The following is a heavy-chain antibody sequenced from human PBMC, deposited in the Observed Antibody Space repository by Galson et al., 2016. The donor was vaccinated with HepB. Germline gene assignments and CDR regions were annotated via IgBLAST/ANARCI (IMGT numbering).Heavy chain of an antibody. CDR1: GFTFGSYT. V-gene: IGHV3-21*01. D-gene: IGHD4-17*01. CDR3: GTSTMTTPLWFDP. Sequence: SLRLSCAASGFTFGSYTLNWVRQAPGQGLEWVSSISSNNYMYYSDSVRGRFTISRDIAKNSLHLQMSSLRPEDTAIYYCGTSTMTTPLWFDPWGQGTLVTVSS. CDR2: ISSNNYM. J-gene: IGHJ5*02.